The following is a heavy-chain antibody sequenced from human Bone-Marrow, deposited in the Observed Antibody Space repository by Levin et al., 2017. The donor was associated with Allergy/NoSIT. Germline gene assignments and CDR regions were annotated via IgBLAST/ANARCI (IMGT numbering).Heavy chain of an antibody. CDR1: GFTFSSYG. D-gene: IGHD3-22*01. J-gene: IGHJ4*02. CDR3: AKGGEISMIVVVMVDHYFDY. Sequence: GASVKVSCEVSGFTFSSYGMSWVRQAPGKGLEWVSSISGSGGSTYYADSVKGRFTISRDNSKNTLYLQMNSLRVEDTAVYYCAKGGEISMIVVVMVDHYFDYWGQGTPVTVSS. V-gene: IGHV3-23*01. CDR2: ISGSGGST.